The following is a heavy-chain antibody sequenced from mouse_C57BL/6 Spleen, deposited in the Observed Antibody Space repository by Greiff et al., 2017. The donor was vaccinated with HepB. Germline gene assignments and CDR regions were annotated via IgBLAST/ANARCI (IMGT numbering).Heavy chain of an antibody. CDR3: ARMDSSGYPGGLFDY. J-gene: IGHJ2*01. V-gene: IGHV1-36*01. CDR1: GFTFTDYY. CDR2: VYPYNGGT. Sequence: LVESGPSVKISCKASGFTFTDYYMHWVKQSHGKSLEWIGLVYPYNGGTSYNQKFKGKATLTVDTSSSTAYMELNSLTSEDSAVYYCARMDSSGYPGGLFDYWGQGTTLTVSS. D-gene: IGHD3-2*02.